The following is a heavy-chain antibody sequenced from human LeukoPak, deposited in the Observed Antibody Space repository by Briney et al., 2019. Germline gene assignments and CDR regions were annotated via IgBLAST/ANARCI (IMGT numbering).Heavy chain of an antibody. Sequence: SETLSLTCAVYGGSISGYYWSWIRQPPGKGLEWIGEINHSGSTNYNPSLKSRVTISVDTSKNQFSLKLSSVTAADTAVYYCARGVGATTLPGYNWFDPWGQGTLVTVSS. J-gene: IGHJ5*02. CDR2: INHSGST. CDR1: GGSISGYY. V-gene: IGHV4-34*01. CDR3: ARGVGATTLPGYNWFDP. D-gene: IGHD1-26*01.